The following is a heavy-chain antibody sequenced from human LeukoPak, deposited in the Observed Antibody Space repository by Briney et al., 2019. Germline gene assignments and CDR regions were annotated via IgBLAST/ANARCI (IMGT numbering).Heavy chain of an antibody. CDR1: GYSISSGYY. V-gene: IGHV4-38-2*02. CDR2: IYHSGST. D-gene: IGHD3-10*01. J-gene: IGHJ6*03. Sequence: SETLSLTCTVSGYSISSGYYWGWIRQPPGKGLEWIGSIYHSGSTYYNPSLKSRVTISVDTSKNQFSLKLSSVTAADTAVYYCARGYTVRGVIRSPLYYYYYMDVWGKGTTVTVSS. CDR3: ARGYTVRGVIRSPLYYYYYMDV.